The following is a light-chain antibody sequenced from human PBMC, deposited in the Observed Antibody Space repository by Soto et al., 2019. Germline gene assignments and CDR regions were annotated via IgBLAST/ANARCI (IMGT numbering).Light chain of an antibody. J-gene: IGLJ1*01. CDR1: RSNVERNT. Sequence: QSAVTQPPSASGTPGQRVTISCSGGRSNVERNTVNWYQQLPGTAPKLLIFGNNQRPSGVPDRFSGSRSGTSASLAISGLQSEDEADYYCAAWDDSLNGLVFGTGTQLTVL. V-gene: IGLV1-44*01. CDR3: AAWDDSLNGLV. CDR2: GNN.